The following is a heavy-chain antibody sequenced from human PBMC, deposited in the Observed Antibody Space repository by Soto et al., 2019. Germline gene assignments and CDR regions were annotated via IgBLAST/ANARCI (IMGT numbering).Heavy chain of an antibody. J-gene: IGHJ4*02. D-gene: IGHD5-18*01. CDR3: ARSPRTAMVKGAFDY. Sequence: SETLSLTCTVSGGSIISYYWSWIRQPPGKGLEWIGYIYYSGSTNYNPSLKSRVTISVDTSKNQFSLRLSSVTAADTAVYYCARSPRTAMVKGAFDYWGQGTLVSVSS. CDR2: IYYSGST. CDR1: GGSIISYY. V-gene: IGHV4-59*01.